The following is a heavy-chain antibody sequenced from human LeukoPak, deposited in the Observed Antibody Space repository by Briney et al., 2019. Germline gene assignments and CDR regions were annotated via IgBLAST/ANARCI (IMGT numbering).Heavy chain of an antibody. V-gene: IGHV1-69*13. CDR3: ARDPRRDYYGSGSPPFSYFMDV. CDR2: IIPIFGTA. J-gene: IGHJ6*03. D-gene: IGHD3-10*01. CDR1: GGTFSSYA. Sequence: ASVKVSCKASGGTFSSYAISWVRQAPGQGLEWMGGIIPIFGTANYAQKFQGRVTITADESTSTAYMELSSLRSEDTAVYYCARDPRRDYYGSGSPPFSYFMDVWGKGTTVTVSS.